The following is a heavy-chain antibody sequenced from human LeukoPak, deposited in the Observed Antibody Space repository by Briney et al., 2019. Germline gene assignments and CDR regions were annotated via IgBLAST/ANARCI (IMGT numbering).Heavy chain of an antibody. CDR1: GFTFSSYW. D-gene: IGHD3-10*01. V-gene: IGHV3-74*01. J-gene: IGHJ4*02. Sequence: PGGSLRLSCAASGFTFSSYWMHWVRQAPGKGLVWVSRINSDWSSTSYADSVKGRFTISRDNAKNTLYLQKNSLRAEDTAVYYCARAPGGGASDNWGQGTLVTVSA. CDR3: ARAPGGGASDN. CDR2: INSDWSST.